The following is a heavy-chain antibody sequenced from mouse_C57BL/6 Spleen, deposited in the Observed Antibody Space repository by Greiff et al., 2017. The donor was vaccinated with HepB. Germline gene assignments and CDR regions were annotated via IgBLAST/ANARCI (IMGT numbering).Heavy chain of an antibody. CDR2: IDPSDSYT. D-gene: IGHD2-2*01. V-gene: IGHV1-69*01. Sequence: QVQLQQPGAELVMPGASVKLSCKASGYTFTSYWMHWVKQRPGQGLEWIGEIDPSDSYTNYNQKFKGKSTLTVYKSSSTAYMQLSSLTSEDSAVYYCARWEVKNYFDYWGQGTTLTVSS. CDR3: ARWEVKNYFDY. J-gene: IGHJ2*01. CDR1: GYTFTSYW.